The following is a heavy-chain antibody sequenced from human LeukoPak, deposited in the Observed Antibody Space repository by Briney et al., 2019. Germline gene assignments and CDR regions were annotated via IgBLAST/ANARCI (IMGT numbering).Heavy chain of an antibody. D-gene: IGHD6-6*01. CDR3: AREIEYSSSSGIPRLFDY. CDR2: ISYDGSNK. CDR1: GFTFSSYA. J-gene: IGHJ4*02. Sequence: GGSLRLSCAASGFTFSSYAMHWVRQAPGKGLEWVAVISYDGSNKYYADSVKGRFTVSRDNSKNTLYLQMNSLRAEDTAVYYCAREIEYSSSSGIPRLFDYWGQGTLVTVSS. V-gene: IGHV3-30-3*01.